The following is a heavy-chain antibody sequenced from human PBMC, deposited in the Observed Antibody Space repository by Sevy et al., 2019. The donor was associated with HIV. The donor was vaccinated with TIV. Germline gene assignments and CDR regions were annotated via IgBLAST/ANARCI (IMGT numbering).Heavy chain of an antibody. Sequence: GGSLRLSCAASGFTFAKYSMSWVRQAPGKGLEWVSSFSFGCGKINYADSVKGRMTISRDDSTNTLYLQMNSLRAEDTATYSCATEGCTQPHDYWGQGTLVTVSS. CDR1: GFTFAKYS. CDR2: FSFGCGKI. J-gene: IGHJ4*02. V-gene: IGHV3-23*01. D-gene: IGHD2-8*01. CDR3: ATEGCTQPHDY.